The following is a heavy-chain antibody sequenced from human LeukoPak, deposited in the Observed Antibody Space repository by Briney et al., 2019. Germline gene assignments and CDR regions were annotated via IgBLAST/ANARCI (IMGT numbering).Heavy chain of an antibody. CDR1: GYSLTELS. CDR2: FDPGNGDT. D-gene: IGHD3-22*01. Sequence: GASVKVSCNVSGYSLTELSMHWVRQAPAKGLEWMGGFDPGNGDTIYAEKFEGRLTMTEDTSADTAYMELSSLRSDDTALYYCATSVTRNYEVQDDGFDTWGQGTMVTVSS. CDR3: ATSVTRNYEVQDDGFDT. J-gene: IGHJ3*02. V-gene: IGHV1-24*01.